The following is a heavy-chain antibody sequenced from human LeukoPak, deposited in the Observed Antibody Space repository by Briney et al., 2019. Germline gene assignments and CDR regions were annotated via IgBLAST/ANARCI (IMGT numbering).Heavy chain of an antibody. V-gene: IGHV1-18*01. CDR2: IRADNGNT. CDR3: ARAGYSSTSCYSWFDP. CDR1: HYTFTTYG. Sequence: ASVKVSCKASHYTFTTYGISGVRQAPAQGLEGMGWIRADNGNTDYAQNFQGRVTMTTDTSPSTAYMELRSLRSDDTAVYYCARAGYSSTSCYSWFDPRGQGTLVTVSS. J-gene: IGHJ5*02. D-gene: IGHD2-2*02.